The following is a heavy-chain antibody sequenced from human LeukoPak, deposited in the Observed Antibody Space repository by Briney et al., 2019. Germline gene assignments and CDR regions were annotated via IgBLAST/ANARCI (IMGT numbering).Heavy chain of an antibody. CDR1: GGSFSGYY. J-gene: IGHJ4*02. CDR3: ARALHPIDY. V-gene: IGHV4-34*01. D-gene: IGHD4-11*01. Sequence: SETLSLTCAVYGGSFSGYYWSWIRQPPGKGLEWIGEINHSGSTNYNPSLKSRVTISVDTSKNQLSLKLSSVTAADTAVYYCARALHPIDYWGQGTLVTVSS. CDR2: INHSGST.